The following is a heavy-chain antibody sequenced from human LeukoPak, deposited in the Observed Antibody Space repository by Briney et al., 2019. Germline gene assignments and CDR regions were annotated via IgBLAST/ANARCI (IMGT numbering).Heavy chain of an antibody. Sequence: ERSLRLSCAASGFTFSSYAMHWVRQAPGKGLEWVAVISYDGSNKYYADSVKGRFTISRDNSKNTLYLQMNSLRAEDTAVYYCARDRSLQWEQRSSYFDYWGQGTLVTVSS. CDR3: ARDRSLQWEQRSSYFDY. D-gene: IGHD1-26*01. CDR2: ISYDGSNK. V-gene: IGHV3-30-3*01. J-gene: IGHJ4*02. CDR1: GFTFSSYA.